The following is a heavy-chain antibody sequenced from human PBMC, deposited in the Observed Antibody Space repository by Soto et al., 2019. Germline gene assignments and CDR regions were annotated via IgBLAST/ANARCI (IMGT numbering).Heavy chain of an antibody. CDR1: GFTFSSYG. J-gene: IGHJ4*02. V-gene: IGHV3-30*19. CDR2: IWYDGSNK. Sequence: QVQLVESGGGVVQPGRSLRLSCAASGFTFSSYGMHWVRQAPGKGLEWVAVIWYDGSNKYYADSVKGRFTISRDNSKNTLYLQMNSLRAEDTAVYYCARDRPSPYCSSTSCSSYFDYWGQGTLVTVSS. D-gene: IGHD2-2*01. CDR3: ARDRPSPYCSSTSCSSYFDY.